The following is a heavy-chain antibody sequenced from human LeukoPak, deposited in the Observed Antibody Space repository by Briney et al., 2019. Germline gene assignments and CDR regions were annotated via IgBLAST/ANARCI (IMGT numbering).Heavy chain of an antibody. Sequence: PSETPSLTCTVSGGSINSYYWSWVRQPPGKGLEWIGYIYFSGSTNYNPSLKSRVTISIDTSKKQFSLKLSSVTAADTAVYYCARSIAVAGNWFDPWGQGTLVTVSS. D-gene: IGHD6-19*01. J-gene: IGHJ5*02. V-gene: IGHV4-59*08. CDR2: IYFSGST. CDR3: ARSIAVAGNWFDP. CDR1: GGSINSYY.